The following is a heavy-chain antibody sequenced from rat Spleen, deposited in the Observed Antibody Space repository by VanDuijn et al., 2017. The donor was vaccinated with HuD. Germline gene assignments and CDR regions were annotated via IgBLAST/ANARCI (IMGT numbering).Heavy chain of an antibody. Sequence: EVQLVESGGGLVQPGRSLKLSCAASGFTFSDYGVAWVRQALTKGLEWVATISYGDSSGHSSTYYRDSVKGRFTISRDNAQNTLYLQMDSLRSEDTATYYCARRHYGYTDYFDYWGQGVMVTVSS. CDR2: ISYGDSSGHSST. CDR1: GFTFSDYG. CDR3: ARRHYGYTDYFDY. V-gene: IGHV5-29*01. D-gene: IGHD1-6*01. J-gene: IGHJ2*01.